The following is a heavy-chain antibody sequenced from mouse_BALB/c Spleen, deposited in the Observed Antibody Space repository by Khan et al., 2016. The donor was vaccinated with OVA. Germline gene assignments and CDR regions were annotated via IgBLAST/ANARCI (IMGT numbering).Heavy chain of an antibody. CDR1: GFTFSSYG. J-gene: IGHJ2*01. V-gene: IGHV5-6-3*01. Sequence: EVELVVSGGRLVQPGGSPKLSCAASGFTFSSYGMSWVRQTPDKRLELVATINSNGGSTYYPDSVKGRFTISRDNAKNTLYLQMSSLKSEDTAMYYCARMARTINWGQGTTLTVSS. CDR3: ARMARTIN. CDR2: INSNGGST.